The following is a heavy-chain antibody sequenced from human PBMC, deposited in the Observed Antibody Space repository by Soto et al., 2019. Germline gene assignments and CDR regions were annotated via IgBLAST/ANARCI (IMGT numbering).Heavy chain of an antibody. J-gene: IGHJ5*02. CDR3: ARQTLLWLGDPDGDYFDA. CDR1: SSKIRNRRYK. CDR2: IYHSGST. D-gene: IGHD3-10*01. V-gene: IGHV4-30-2*06. Sequence: SDSMTQTFRCSSSKIRNRRYKGCWMRQSLVKGLEWIGYIYHSGSTYYNPSLKSRVTISVDRSKNQFSLKLSSVTAADTAVYYCARQTLLWLGDPDGDYFDAWGQG.